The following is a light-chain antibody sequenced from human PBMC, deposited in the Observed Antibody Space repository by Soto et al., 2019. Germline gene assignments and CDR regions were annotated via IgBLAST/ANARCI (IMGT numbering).Light chain of an antibody. CDR1: GSDVGAYNY. J-gene: IGLJ2*01. CDR3: SSFRSTTTL. Sequence: QSVLTQPASVSGSPGQSITISCTGTGSDVGAYNYVSWYQQHPGKAPKLMIYEVSNRPSGVSNRFSGPKSGNTASLTISGLQAEDEADYYCSSFRSTTTLFGGGTKLTVL. V-gene: IGLV2-14*01. CDR2: EVS.